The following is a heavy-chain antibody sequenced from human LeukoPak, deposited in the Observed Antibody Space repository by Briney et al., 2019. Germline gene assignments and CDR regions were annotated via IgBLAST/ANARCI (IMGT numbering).Heavy chain of an antibody. D-gene: IGHD2-2*01. V-gene: IGHV4-39*01. J-gene: IGHJ4*02. CDR2: IYYSGRT. CDR3: ARQGRGIQLQTYFDY. Sequence: SETLSLTCTVSGGSISSNTYYWAWIRQPPGKGLEWLGSIYYSGRTYYNPSLKSRVTISVDTSKSQFSLRLSSVTAADTAVYYCARQGRGIQLQTYFDYWGQGTLVTVSS. CDR1: GGSISSNTYY.